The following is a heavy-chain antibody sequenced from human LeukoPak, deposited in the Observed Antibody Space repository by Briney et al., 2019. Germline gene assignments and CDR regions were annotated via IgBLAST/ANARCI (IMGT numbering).Heavy chain of an antibody. V-gene: IGHV1-46*01. Sequence: ASVKVSCKASGYTFTDYYIHWVRQAPGQGLEWMGIINPSGGSTSYAQKFQGRVTMTRDTSTSTVYMELSSLRSEDTAVYYCARGYYYDSSGYSFDYWGQGTLVTVSS. CDR2: INPSGGST. D-gene: IGHD3-22*01. CDR1: GYTFTDYY. CDR3: ARGYYYDSSGYSFDY. J-gene: IGHJ4*02.